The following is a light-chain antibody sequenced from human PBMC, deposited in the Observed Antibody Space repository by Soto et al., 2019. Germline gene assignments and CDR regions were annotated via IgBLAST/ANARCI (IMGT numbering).Light chain of an antibody. CDR1: SSDVGGYNY. CDR3: ISFTRRHIYV. J-gene: IGLJ1*01. CDR2: EVT. Sequence: QSVLTQPASVSGSPGHSITISCTGTSSDVGGYNYVSWYQQHPGQAPKLIIYEVTNRPSRISNRFSGSKSGNTASLTISGIQTEEEADYYCISFTRRHIYVFGTGNKVTVL. V-gene: IGLV2-14*01.